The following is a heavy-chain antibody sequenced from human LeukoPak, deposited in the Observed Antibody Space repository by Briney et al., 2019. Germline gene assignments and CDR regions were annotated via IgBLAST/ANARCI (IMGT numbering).Heavy chain of an antibody. Sequence: GGSLRLSCAASGFTFSSYAMSWVRQAPGKGLEWVSAISGSGGSTYYADSVKGRFTISRDNSKNTLYLQMNSLRAEDTAVYYCAKESDIVVVPAATTDYWGQGTLVTVSS. CDR2: ISGSGGST. V-gene: IGHV3-23*01. CDR3: AKESDIVVVPAATTDY. D-gene: IGHD2-2*01. J-gene: IGHJ4*02. CDR1: GFTFSSYA.